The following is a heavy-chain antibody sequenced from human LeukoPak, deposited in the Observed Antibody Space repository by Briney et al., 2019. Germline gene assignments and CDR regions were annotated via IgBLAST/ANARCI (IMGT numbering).Heavy chain of an antibody. D-gene: IGHD4-17*01. CDR1: GGTFSSYA. V-gene: IGHV1-69*13. CDR3: ARETSTDYGDYVPWFDP. CDR2: TIPIFGTA. J-gene: IGHJ5*02. Sequence: SVKVSCKASGGTFSSYAISWVRQAPGQGLEWMGGTIPIFGTAHYAQKFQGRVTITADESTSTAYMELSSLRSEDTAVYYCARETSTDYGDYVPWFDPWGQGTLVTVSS.